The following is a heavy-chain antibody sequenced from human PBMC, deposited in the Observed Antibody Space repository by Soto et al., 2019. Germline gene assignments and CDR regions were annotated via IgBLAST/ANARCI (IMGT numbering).Heavy chain of an antibody. CDR2: ISSSSSYI. D-gene: IGHD3-10*01. CDR1: GFTFSSYS. V-gene: IGHV3-21*01. Sequence: EVQLVESGGGLVKPGGSLRLSCAASGFTFSSYSMNWVRQAPGKGLEWVSSISSSSSYIYYADSVKGRFTISRDNSKNSLYLQMNSLRAEDTAVYYCARDASLLWCWESHDYDYDMDVLVRCTTVTVS. J-gene: IGHJ6*03. CDR3: ARDASLLWCWESHDYDYDMDV.